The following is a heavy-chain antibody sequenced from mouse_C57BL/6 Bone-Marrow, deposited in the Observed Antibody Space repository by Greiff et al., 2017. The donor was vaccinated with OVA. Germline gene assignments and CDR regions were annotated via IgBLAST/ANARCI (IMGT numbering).Heavy chain of an antibody. J-gene: IGHJ4*01. CDR3: ASYYYGSSPYAMDY. V-gene: IGHV1-56*01. CDR2: IFPGSGST. Sequence: VQLQQSGPELVRPGASVKISCKAPGYTFTSHWMQWVRQRPGQGLEWIGEIFPGSGSTYYNEKFKGKATLTVDTSSSTAYMQLSSLTSEDSAVYFCASYYYGSSPYAMDYWGQGTSVTVSS. CDR1: GYTFTSHW. D-gene: IGHD1-1*01.